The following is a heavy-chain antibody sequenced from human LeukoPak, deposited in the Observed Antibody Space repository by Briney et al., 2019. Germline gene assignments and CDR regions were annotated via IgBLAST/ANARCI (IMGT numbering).Heavy chain of an antibody. CDR1: GGSFSGYY. Sequence: SETLSLTCAVYGGSFSGYYWSWIRQPPGKGLEWIGEINHSGSTNYNPSLKSRVTISVDTSKNQFSLKLSSVTAADTAVYYCARRSGRSYLSYFDYWGQGTLVTVSS. CDR3: ARRSGRSYLSYFDY. CDR2: INHSGST. J-gene: IGHJ4*02. V-gene: IGHV4-34*01. D-gene: IGHD1-26*01.